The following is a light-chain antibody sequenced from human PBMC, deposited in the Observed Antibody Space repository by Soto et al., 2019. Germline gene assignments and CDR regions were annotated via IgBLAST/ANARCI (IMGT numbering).Light chain of an antibody. CDR1: QDISNY. CDR2: DAS. Sequence: DIQMTQSPSSLSASVGDRVTITCQASQDISNYLNWYQQKPGKAPKLLIYDASNLETGVPSRFSGSGSGTDFTFTISSLQPEDIATYYCQQYDNHPYTFGQWTKLEIK. V-gene: IGKV1-33*01. J-gene: IGKJ2*01. CDR3: QQYDNHPYT.